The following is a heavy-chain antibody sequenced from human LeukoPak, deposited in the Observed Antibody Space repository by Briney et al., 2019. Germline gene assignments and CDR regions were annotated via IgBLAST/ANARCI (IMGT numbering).Heavy chain of an antibody. D-gene: IGHD6-19*01. CDR1: GFTFSNYA. CDR3: ARDSIIAVAGTQYALDI. V-gene: IGHV3-30-3*01. Sequence: HAGGSLRLSCAASGFTFSNYALHWVRQAPGKGLEWMAVISYDGNHKFYADSVKGRFTISRDNSQNTLFLQMNSLSPEDTAVYYCARDSIIAVAGTQYALDIWGQGTMVTVSS. CDR2: ISYDGNHK. J-gene: IGHJ3*02.